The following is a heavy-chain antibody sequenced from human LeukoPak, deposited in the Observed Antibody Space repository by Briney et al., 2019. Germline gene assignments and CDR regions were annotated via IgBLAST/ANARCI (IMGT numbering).Heavy chain of an antibody. CDR3: AKDVYSSSWYMGDFDY. J-gene: IGHJ4*02. D-gene: IGHD6-13*01. V-gene: IGHV3-23*01. CDR2: ISGSGGST. Sequence: GGSLRLSCAASGFPFSSYAMSWVRQAPGKGLEWVSAISGSGGSTYYADSVKGRFTISRDNSKNTLYLQMNSLRAEDTAVYYCAKDVYSSSWYMGDFDYWGQGTLVTVSS. CDR1: GFPFSSYA.